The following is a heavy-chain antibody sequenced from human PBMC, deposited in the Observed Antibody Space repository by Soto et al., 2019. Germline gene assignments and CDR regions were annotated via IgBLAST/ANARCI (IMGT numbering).Heavy chain of an antibody. Sequence: QVQLQESGPGLVRPSETLSLTCAVSGGSISSNNWWRWVRQPPGEGLEWIGEIFHSGSINYNPSLKSRDTISVDKSKMHVSLNLSAVNAEDTAVYYWAGGEYSRGWYVFPPYFDYWGQGILVTVSS. CDR3: AGGEYSRGWYVFPPYFDY. J-gene: IGHJ4*02. V-gene: IGHV4-4*02. CDR1: GGSISSNNW. CDR2: IFHSGSI. D-gene: IGHD6-19*01.